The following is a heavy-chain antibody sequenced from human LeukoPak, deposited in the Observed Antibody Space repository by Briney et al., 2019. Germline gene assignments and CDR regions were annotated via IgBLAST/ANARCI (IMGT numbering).Heavy chain of an antibody. Sequence: GGSLRLSCTASGFTFGDSAMSWVRQAPGKGLEWVGFIRSKAYGGTTEYAASVKGRFTISRDDSKSIAYLQMNSLKTEDTAVYYCTQHMITFGGVIVQDYWGQGTLVTVSS. CDR3: TQHMITFGGVIVQDY. CDR2: IRSKAYGGTT. D-gene: IGHD3-16*02. CDR1: GFTFGDSA. J-gene: IGHJ4*02. V-gene: IGHV3-49*04.